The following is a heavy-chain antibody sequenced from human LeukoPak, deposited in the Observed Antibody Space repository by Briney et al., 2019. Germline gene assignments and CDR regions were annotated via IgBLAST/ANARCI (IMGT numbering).Heavy chain of an antibody. Sequence: GGSLRLSCAASGFTFSNYWVHRVRQAPGKGLVWVSRINRDGSTTKYADSVKGRFTVSRDNAKNTLNLQMNSLRAEGTAVYYCARDKKSGESSEIDYWGQGTLVTVSS. D-gene: IGHD3-10*01. CDR2: INRDGSTT. CDR3: ARDKKSGESSEIDY. CDR1: GFTFSNYW. V-gene: IGHV3-74*03. J-gene: IGHJ4*02.